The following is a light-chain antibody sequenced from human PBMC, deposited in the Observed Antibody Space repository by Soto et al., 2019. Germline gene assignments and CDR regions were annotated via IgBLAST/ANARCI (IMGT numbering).Light chain of an antibody. CDR2: DVS. CDR1: SSDVGGYNH. J-gene: IGLJ2*01. Sequence: QSVLTQPASVSGSPGQSITISCTGTSSDVGGYNHVSWYQQHPVKAPKLMIYDVSNRPSGVSNRFSGSKSGNTASLTISGLQAEDEADYYCSSYTTTSPLFGGGTKLTVL. V-gene: IGLV2-14*01. CDR3: SSYTTTSPL.